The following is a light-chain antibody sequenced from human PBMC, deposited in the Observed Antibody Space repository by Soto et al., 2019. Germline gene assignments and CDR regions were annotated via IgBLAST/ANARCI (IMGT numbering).Light chain of an antibody. Sequence: SYELTQPPSVSVAPGKTARITCGGNNIGSKSVHWYQQKPGQAPVLVIYYDSDRPSGIPERFSSSNSGNTATLTISRVEAGDEADYYCQVWDSSSDHLYVFGTGTKVTVL. J-gene: IGLJ1*01. CDR3: QVWDSSSDHLYV. V-gene: IGLV3-21*04. CDR1: NIGSKS. CDR2: YDS.